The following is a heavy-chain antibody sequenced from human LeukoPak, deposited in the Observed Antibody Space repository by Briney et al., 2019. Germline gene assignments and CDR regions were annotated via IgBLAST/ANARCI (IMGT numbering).Heavy chain of an antibody. CDR1: GFTFNTYA. V-gene: IGHV3-23*01. Sequence: GGSLRLSCAASGFTFNTYAMSWVRQAPGKGLEWVSAISGSGRSTFYADSVKGRFTISRDNSKNTLYLQMNSLRAEDTAVYYCAKDTVTTGTGHWGQGTLVTVSS. J-gene: IGHJ4*02. D-gene: IGHD4-17*01. CDR3: AKDTVTTGTGH. CDR2: ISGSGRST.